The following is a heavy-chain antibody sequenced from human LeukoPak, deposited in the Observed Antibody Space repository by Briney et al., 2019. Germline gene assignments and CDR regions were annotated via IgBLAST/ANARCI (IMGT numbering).Heavy chain of an antibody. CDR2: INTRSGGT. Sequence: ASLKVSCKSSGYTCSDYYMHWVRRAPGQGLEWMVWINTRSGGTKYEEKFQDRVTMTRDASISTAYMELSRLRSDDTAVYYCATGAPGTGGRAIDYWRQGTLVTVSS. D-gene: IGHD6-13*01. J-gene: IGHJ4*02. CDR1: GYTCSDYY. CDR3: ATGAPGTGGRAIDY. V-gene: IGHV1-2*02.